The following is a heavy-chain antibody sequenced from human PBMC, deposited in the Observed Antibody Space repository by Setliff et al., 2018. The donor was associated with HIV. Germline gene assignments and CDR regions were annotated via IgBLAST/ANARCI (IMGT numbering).Heavy chain of an antibody. Sequence: GGSLRLSCAASGFIFSSYAMSWVRQAPGKGLEWVSDISGSGGSTYYADSVKGRFTISRDNSKNTVYLQMNGLRAEDTAEYYCAKELAASGLGYFDSWGRGILVTVSS. CDR1: GFIFSSYA. J-gene: IGHJ4*02. CDR3: AKELAASGLGYFDS. CDR2: ISGSGGST. D-gene: IGHD3-22*01. V-gene: IGHV3-23*01.